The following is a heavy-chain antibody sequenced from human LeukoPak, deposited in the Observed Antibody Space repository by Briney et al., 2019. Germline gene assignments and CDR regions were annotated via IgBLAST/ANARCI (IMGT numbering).Heavy chain of an antibody. CDR2: ISYSGST. Sequence: SETLSLTCTVSGGSISSYYWSWIRQPPGKGLEWIGYISYSGSTNFNPSLKSRVTISVDTSKNQFSLRVSSVTPADTAVYYCARGNSGYDYAFDIWGQGTMVTVSS. CDR3: ARGNSGYDYAFDI. J-gene: IGHJ3*02. D-gene: IGHD5-12*01. V-gene: IGHV4-59*01. CDR1: GGSISSYY.